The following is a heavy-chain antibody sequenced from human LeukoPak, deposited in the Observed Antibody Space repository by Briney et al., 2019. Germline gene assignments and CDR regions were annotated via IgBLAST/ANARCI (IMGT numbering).Heavy chain of an antibody. CDR3: ARHTMATDY. CDR2: IYYSGST. V-gene: IGHV4-59*08. Sequence: PSETLSLTCTVSGGSISSYYWSWIRQPPGKGLEWIGYIYYSGSTNYNPSLKSRVTISVDTSKNRFSLKLSSVTAADTAVYYCARHTMATDYWGQGTLVTVSS. D-gene: IGHD3-10*01. CDR1: GGSISSYY. J-gene: IGHJ4*02.